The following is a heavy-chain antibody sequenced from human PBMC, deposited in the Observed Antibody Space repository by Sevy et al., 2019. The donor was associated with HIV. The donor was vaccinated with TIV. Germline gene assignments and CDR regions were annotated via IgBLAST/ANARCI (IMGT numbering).Heavy chain of an antibody. CDR2: IRYDGTTK. D-gene: IGHD3-10*01. V-gene: IGHV3-30*02. CDR1: GFTFSTYG. Sequence: GGSLRLSCAASGFTFSTYGMHWVRQAPGKGLEWVTFIRYDGTTKYYADSVKGRFTVSRDNSKNTLYLQMNRLRTEDTGVYYCAKGLGMVQGALLSDDIWGQGTMVTVSS. CDR3: AKGLGMVQGALLSDDI. J-gene: IGHJ3*02.